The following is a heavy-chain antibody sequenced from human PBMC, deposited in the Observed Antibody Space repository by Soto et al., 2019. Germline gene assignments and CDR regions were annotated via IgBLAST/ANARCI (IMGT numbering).Heavy chain of an antibody. V-gene: IGHV1-18*01. CDR1: GYTFTSYG. Sequence: ASVKGSCKASGYTFTSYGISWVRQAPGQGLEWMGWISAYNGNTNYAQKLQGRVTMTTDTSTSTAYMELRSLRSDDTAVYYCGRDCSGGSCYGYWGQGTLVTVSS. CDR2: ISAYNGNT. CDR3: GRDCSGGSCYGY. D-gene: IGHD2-15*01. J-gene: IGHJ4*02.